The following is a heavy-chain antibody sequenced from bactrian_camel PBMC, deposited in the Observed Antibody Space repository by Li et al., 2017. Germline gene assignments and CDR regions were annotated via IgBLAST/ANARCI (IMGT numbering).Heavy chain of an antibody. Sequence: HVRLVESGGGLVQPGGSLRLSCAASGFTFNQNYYMIWVRQPPGKGLDLVSGIYGDGSKANYADSVKGRFTISQDNAKNTVYLQMDSLKSEDTGLYYCAASSSGLTLGYWGQGTQVTVS. D-gene: IGHD6*01. CDR1: GFTFNQNYY. CDR3: AASSSGLTLGY. J-gene: IGHJ4*01. V-gene: IGHV3-2*01. CDR2: IYGDGSKA.